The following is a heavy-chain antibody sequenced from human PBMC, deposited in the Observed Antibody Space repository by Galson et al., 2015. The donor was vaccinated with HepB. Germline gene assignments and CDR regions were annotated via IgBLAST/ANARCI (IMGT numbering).Heavy chain of an antibody. V-gene: IGHV3-73*01. J-gene: IGHJ5*02. CDR3: ARLGDLSGYSSA. Sequence: SLRLSCAASGFTFSGSAIPGVRQTPGKGLEWVGRTGSKANNYATASAASVKGRFTISRDDSKNTAFLQMNTLKTEDTAVYYCARLGDLSGYSSAWGQGTLVTVSS. CDR1: GFTFSGSA. D-gene: IGHD6-25*01. CDR2: TGSKANNYAT.